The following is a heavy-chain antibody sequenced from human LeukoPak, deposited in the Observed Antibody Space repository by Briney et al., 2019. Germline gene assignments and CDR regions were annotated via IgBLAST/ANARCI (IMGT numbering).Heavy chain of an antibody. J-gene: IGHJ3*02. CDR1: GYTFTXXX. Sequence: ASVKVSXXASGYTFTXXXXXXXRQAPGQGLXXXXXXXXXXASTTYAQXFQGRVTMTRDTSTSTVYMELSSLRSDDTAVYYCARAMTPSVADKYSKWAFEIWGQGTMVTYSS. D-gene: IGHD6-19*01. CDR3: ARAMTPSVADKYSKWAFEI. CDR2: XXXXXAST. V-gene: IGHV1-46*01.